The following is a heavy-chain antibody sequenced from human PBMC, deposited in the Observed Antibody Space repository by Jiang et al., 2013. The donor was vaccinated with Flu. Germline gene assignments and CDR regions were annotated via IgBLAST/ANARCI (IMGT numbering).Heavy chain of an antibody. CDR3: ARQGGAAAGTGDAFDI. J-gene: IGHJ3*02. CDR1: GGSISSYY. Sequence: GPGLVKPSETLSLTCTVSGGSISSYYWSWIRQPPGKGLEWIGYIYYSGSTNYNPSLKSRVTISVDTSKNQFSLKLSSVTAADTAVYYCARQGGAAAGTGDAFDIWGQGTMVTVSS. CDR2: IYYSGST. V-gene: IGHV4-59*08. D-gene: IGHD6-13*01.